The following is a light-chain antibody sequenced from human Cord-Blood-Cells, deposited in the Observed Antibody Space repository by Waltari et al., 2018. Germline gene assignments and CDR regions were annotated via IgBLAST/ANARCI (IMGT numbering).Light chain of an antibody. J-gene: IGLJ1*01. V-gene: IGLV3-9*01. CDR2: RDS. Sequence: SYELTQPLSVSVALGQTARITCGGNNIGSKNVHWYQQKPGPAPVLVIDRDSNRPSGIPERFSGSNSGNTATLTISRAQTGDEADYYCQVWDSSTYVFGTGTKVTVL. CDR1: NIGSKN. CDR3: QVWDSSTYV.